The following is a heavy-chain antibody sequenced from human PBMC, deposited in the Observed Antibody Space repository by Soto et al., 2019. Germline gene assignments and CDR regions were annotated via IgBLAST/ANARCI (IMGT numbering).Heavy chain of an antibody. CDR1: GCSISSSSYY. Sequence: TSETLSLTCSVSGCSISSSSYYWGWIRQPPGKGLEWIGSIYYSGSTYYNPSLKSRVTISVDTSKNQFSLKQSSVTAADTAVYYCARQGSSGWYANWFDPWGQGTLVTVSS. CDR3: ARQGSSGWYANWFDP. J-gene: IGHJ5*02. V-gene: IGHV4-39*01. CDR2: IYYSGST. D-gene: IGHD6-19*01.